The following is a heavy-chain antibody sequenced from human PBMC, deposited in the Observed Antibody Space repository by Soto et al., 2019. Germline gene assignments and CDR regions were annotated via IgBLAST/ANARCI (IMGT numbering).Heavy chain of an antibody. J-gene: IGHJ4*02. V-gene: IGHV4-59*01. D-gene: IGHD6-13*01. Sequence: SGTLSLTCTVSGVSIIAYYWNWMRQPPGKGLQWIAYTNYNGSTTYYPSLMSGVTITANASTNKFFFMLKSVTTADAAVYYCWRVRGTAGKRYFDYWGQGTLVTVSS. CDR3: WRVRGTAGKRYFDY. CDR2: TNYNGST. CDR1: GVSIIAYY.